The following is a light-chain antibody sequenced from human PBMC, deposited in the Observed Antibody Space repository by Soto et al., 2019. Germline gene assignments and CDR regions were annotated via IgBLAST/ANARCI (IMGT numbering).Light chain of an antibody. J-gene: IGKJ2*01. CDR2: LAS. CDR3: QQYNNWPMYT. Sequence: EIVMTQSPATLSVSPGERVTLSCRASQSVSNNLAWYQQKPGQAPRLLIYLASTWATGIPARFSGSGSGTEFTLTISSLQSEDFAVYYCQQYNNWPMYTFGQGTKLEIK. CDR1: QSVSNN. V-gene: IGKV3-15*01.